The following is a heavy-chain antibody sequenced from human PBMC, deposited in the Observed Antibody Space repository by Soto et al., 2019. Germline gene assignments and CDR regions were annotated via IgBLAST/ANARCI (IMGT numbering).Heavy chain of an antibody. CDR3: ARERIVGATTGAFDI. Sequence: KISCKASGGTFSSYAISWVRQAPGQGLEWMGGIIPIFGTANYAQKFQGRVTITADESTSTAYMELSSLRSEDTAVYYCARERIVGATTGAFDIWGQGTMVTVSS. D-gene: IGHD1-26*01. CDR1: GGTFSSYA. J-gene: IGHJ3*02. CDR2: IIPIFGTA. V-gene: IGHV1-69*01.